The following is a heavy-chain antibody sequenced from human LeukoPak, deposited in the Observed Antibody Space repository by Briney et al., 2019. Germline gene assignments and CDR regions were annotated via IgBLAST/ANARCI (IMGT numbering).Heavy chain of an antibody. V-gene: IGHV4-59*08. Sequence: SQTLSLTCTVSGGSISSYYWSWIRQPPGKGLEWIGYIYYSGSTNYNPSLQSRVTISVDTSKNQFSLKLSSVTAADTAVYYCARLNYDYVWGSYYSVDYYYGMDVWGQGTTVTVSS. J-gene: IGHJ6*02. CDR2: IYYSGST. D-gene: IGHD3-16*01. CDR1: GGSISSYY. CDR3: ARLNYDYVWGSYYSVDYYYGMDV.